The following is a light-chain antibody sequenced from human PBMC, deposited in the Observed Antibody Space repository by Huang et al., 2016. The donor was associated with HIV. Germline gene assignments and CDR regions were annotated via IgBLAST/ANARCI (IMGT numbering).Light chain of an antibody. CDR1: EGIKKD. CDR2: NAS. CDR3: LQDYSYPLT. V-gene: IGKV1-6*01. Sequence: AIQMTQSPSSLSASVGDRVTITCRASEGIKKDLGWYQQKPGKAPKLLIDNASKLQGGVPSRFSGGGSDTDFTLTISSLQPEDFATYYCLQDYSYPLTFGGGTKVEFK. J-gene: IGKJ4*01.